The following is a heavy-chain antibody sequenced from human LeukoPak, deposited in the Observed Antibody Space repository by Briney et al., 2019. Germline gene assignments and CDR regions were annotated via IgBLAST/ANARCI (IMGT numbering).Heavy chain of an antibody. CDR1: GFTFSSYA. D-gene: IGHD3-10*01. CDR3: ARAFRWIRMIRGVCEYDF. CDR2: ISGGGAST. Sequence: PGGSLRLSCAASGFTFSSYAMSWVRQAPGKGLEWVSTISGGGASTYYADSVKGRFTISRDNSKNTLYLQMNSLRAEDTAVYYCARAFRWIRMIRGVCEYDFWGQGTLVTVSS. J-gene: IGHJ4*02. V-gene: IGHV3-23*01.